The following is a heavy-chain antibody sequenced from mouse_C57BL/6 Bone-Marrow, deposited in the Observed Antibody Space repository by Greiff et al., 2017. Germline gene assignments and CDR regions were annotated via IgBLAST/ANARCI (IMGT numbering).Heavy chain of an antibody. Sequence: VQLQQSGPELVKPGASVKISCKASGYSFTGYYMNWVKQSPEKSLEWIGEINPSTGGTTYNQKFKAKATLTVDKSSSTAYMQLKSLTSEDSAVYYCARLGYYYGSSYYFDDWGQGTTLTVSS. J-gene: IGHJ2*01. CDR3: ARLGYYYGSSYYFDD. CDR2: INPSTGGT. CDR1: GYSFTGYY. V-gene: IGHV1-42*01. D-gene: IGHD1-1*01.